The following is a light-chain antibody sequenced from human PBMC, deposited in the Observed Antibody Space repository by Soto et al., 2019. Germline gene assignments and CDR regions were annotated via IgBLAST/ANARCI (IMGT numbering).Light chain of an antibody. J-gene: IGKJ1*01. CDR1: QTIGSW. CDR2: DAS. V-gene: IGKV1-5*01. CDR3: QQYNSYSGM. Sequence: DIQMTQSPSTLSASVGDRVTVTCRASQTIGSWLAWYQRKPGRAPKLLIFDASSLESGVPSRFSGNGFGTEFTLTISGLQPDDFASYYCQQYNSYSGMFGQGTKVDI.